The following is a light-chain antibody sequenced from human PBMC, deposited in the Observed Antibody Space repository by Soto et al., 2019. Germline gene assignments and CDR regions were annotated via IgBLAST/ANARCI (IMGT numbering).Light chain of an antibody. J-gene: IGKJ2*01. Sequence: DIQMTQSPSSLSASVGDRVTITCRASQSISSNLNWYQQKPGKAPKLLIYAASSLQSGVPSRFSGSGSGTDFTLTISSLQPEDFATYYCQQSYSTPYTFGQGTKLEIE. CDR3: QQSYSTPYT. CDR2: AAS. CDR1: QSISSN. V-gene: IGKV1-39*01.